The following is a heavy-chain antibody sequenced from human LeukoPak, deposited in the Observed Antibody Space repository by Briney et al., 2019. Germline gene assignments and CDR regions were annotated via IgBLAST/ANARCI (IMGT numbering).Heavy chain of an antibody. CDR2: INPNSGGT. Sequence: ASVKVSCKASGYTFTGYYMHWVRQAPGQGLEWMGWINPNSGGTNYAQKFQGRVTMTRDTSIRTAYMELSRLRSDDTAVYYCARAPRFGVVIQLDYWGQGTLVTVSS. J-gene: IGHJ4*02. CDR3: ARAPRFGVVIQLDY. CDR1: GYTFTGYY. D-gene: IGHD3-3*01. V-gene: IGHV1-2*02.